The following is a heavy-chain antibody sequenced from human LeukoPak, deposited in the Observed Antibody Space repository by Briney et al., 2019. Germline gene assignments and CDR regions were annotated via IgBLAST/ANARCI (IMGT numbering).Heavy chain of an antibody. J-gene: IGHJ3*02. CDR3: ARGDRRGWLQLADI. V-gene: IGHV4-59*01. CDR2: IYYSGST. CDR1: GGSISSYY. Sequence: SETLSLTCTVSGGSISSYYWSWIRQPPGKGLEWIGYIYYSGSTNYNPSLKSRVTISVDTSKNQFSLKLSSVTAADTAVYYCARGDRRGWLQLADIWGQGTMVTVSS. D-gene: IGHD5-24*01.